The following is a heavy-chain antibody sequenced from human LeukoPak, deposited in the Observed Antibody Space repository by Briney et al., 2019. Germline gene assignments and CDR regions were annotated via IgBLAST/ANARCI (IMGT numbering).Heavy chain of an antibody. CDR2: IIPILGIA. V-gene: IGHV1-69*04. CDR3: ARDDPLAYCGGDCPLYYGMDV. J-gene: IGHJ6*02. Sequence: SVKVSCKSSGGTFSSNAISWVRQAPGQGLEWMGRIIPILGIANYAQKFQGRVTITADKSTSTAYIELSSLRSEDTAVYYCARDDPLAYCGGDCPLYYGMDVWGQGTTVTVSS. D-gene: IGHD2-21*02. CDR1: GGTFSSNA.